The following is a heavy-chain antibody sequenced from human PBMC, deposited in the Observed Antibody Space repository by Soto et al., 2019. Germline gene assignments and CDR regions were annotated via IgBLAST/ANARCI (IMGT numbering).Heavy chain of an antibody. J-gene: IGHJ6*02. CDR3: ARVRSYYESSGYYGDYYYYYAMDV. V-gene: IGHV4-34*01. D-gene: IGHD3-22*01. Sequence: QVQLQQWGAGLLKPSETLSLTCAVYGESFSGYYWSWIRQPPGKGLELIGEINHSGSTDYNPSLKTRVTMSVDTSKNQFSLKLSSVTAADTAVYYCARVRSYYESSGYYGDYYYYYAMDVWGQGTTVTVS. CDR1: GESFSGYY. CDR2: INHSGST.